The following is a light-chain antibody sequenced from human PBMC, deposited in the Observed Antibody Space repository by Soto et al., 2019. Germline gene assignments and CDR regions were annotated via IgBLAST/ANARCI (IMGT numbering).Light chain of an antibody. CDR3: SSYAAGNNLYV. Sequence: QSALTQPPSASGSPGQSVTISCTGTSSDVGGYNYVSWYQQHPGKAPKLMIYEVSKRPSGVPDRFSGSKSGNTASLTVSGLQAEDEADYYCSSYAAGNNLYVFGTGTKVTVL. V-gene: IGLV2-8*01. CDR1: SSDVGGYNY. J-gene: IGLJ1*01. CDR2: EVS.